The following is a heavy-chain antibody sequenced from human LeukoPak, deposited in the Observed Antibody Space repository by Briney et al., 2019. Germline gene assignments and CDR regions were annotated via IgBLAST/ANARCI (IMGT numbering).Heavy chain of an antibody. CDR3: AKAGIAAAALDY. J-gene: IGHJ4*02. V-gene: IGHV3-30*18. D-gene: IGHD6-13*01. Sequence: HPGRSLRLSCAASGFTFSSYGMHWVRQAPGKGLEWVAVISYDGSNKYYADSVKGRFTISRDNSKNTLYLQMNSLRAEDTAVYYCAKAGIAAAALDYWGQGILVTVSS. CDR1: GFTFSSYG. CDR2: ISYDGSNK.